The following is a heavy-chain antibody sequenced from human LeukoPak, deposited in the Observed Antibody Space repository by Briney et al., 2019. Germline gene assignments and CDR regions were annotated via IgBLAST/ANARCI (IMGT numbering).Heavy chain of an antibody. CDR2: ISDSGCST. CDR3: ATTYYYDSSGY. V-gene: IGHV3-23*01. J-gene: IGHJ4*02. CDR1: GFTFSSYA. Sequence: GGSLRLSCAASGFTFSSYAMSWVRQAPGKGLEWVSAISDSGCSTYYADSVKGRFTISRDNFKNPLYLQMNSLRAEDTAVYYCATTYYYDSSGYWGQGTLVTVSS. D-gene: IGHD3-22*01.